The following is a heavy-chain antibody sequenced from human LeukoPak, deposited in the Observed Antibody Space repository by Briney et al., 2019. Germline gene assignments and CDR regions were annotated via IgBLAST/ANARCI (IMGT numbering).Heavy chain of an antibody. CDR2: SDPEDGET. CDR3: ATQPPNRYGDYRNFDY. V-gene: IGHV1-24*01. Sequence: ASVKVSCKVSGYTLTELSMHWVRQAPGKGLEWMGGSDPEDGETIYAQKFQGRVTMTEDTSTDTAYMELSSLRSEDTAVYYCATQPPNRYGDYRNFDYWGQGTLVTVSS. D-gene: IGHD4-17*01. CDR1: GYTLTELS. J-gene: IGHJ4*02.